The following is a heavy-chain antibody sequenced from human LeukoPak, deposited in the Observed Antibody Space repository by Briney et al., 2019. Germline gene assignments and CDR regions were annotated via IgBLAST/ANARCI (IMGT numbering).Heavy chain of an antibody. J-gene: IGHJ4*02. D-gene: IGHD3-22*01. V-gene: IGHV4-30-2*01. CDR3: ARVQGIVVERYFDY. CDR1: GASISSSDYF. CDR2: IFDSGRT. Sequence: PSETLSLTCTVSGASISSSDYFWTWIRQPPGKGLEWIGYIFDSGRTDFNPSLKSRVTISIDRPKNQFSLKLSSVTAADTAVYYCARVQGIVVERYFDYWGQGTLVTVSS.